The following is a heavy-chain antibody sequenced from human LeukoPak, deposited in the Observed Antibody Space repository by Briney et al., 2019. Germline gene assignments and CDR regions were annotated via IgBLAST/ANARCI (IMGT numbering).Heavy chain of an antibody. CDR2: IIPVFGTA. V-gene: IGHV1-69*05. Sequence: GSSVKVSCKASGGTFSSYAISWVRQAPGQGLEWMGGIIPVFGTANYAQKFQGRVTITTDESTSTAYMELSSLRSEDTAVYYCARDKGSTVTTTDYYYYMDVWGKGTTVTVS. CDR1: GGTFSSYA. D-gene: IGHD4-17*01. CDR3: ARDKGSTVTTTDYYYYMDV. J-gene: IGHJ6*03.